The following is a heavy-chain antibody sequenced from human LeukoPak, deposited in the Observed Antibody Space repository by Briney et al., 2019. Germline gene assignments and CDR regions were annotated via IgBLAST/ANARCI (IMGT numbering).Heavy chain of an antibody. J-gene: IGHJ6*02. CDR1: SGSFSGYY. Sequence: SETLSLTCAVYSGSFSGYYWSWIRQPPGKGLEWIGEINHSGSTNYNPSLKSRVTISVDTSKNQFSLKLSSVTAADTAVYYCARARPRSCSSTSCYSVYYYGMDVWGQGTTVTVSS. V-gene: IGHV4-34*01. D-gene: IGHD2-2*02. CDR3: ARARPRSCSSTSCYSVYYYGMDV. CDR2: INHSGST.